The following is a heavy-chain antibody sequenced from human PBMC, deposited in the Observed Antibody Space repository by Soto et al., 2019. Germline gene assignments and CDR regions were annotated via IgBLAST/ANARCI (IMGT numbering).Heavy chain of an antibody. CDR2: IIPIFGTA. Sequence: QVQLVQSGAEVNKPGSSVKVSCKASGGTFSSYAISWVRQAPGQGLEWMGVIIPIFGTANYAQKFQGRVTITADKSTSTAYMELSSLRSEDTAVYYCAREIPGVGATRYFQHWGQGTLVTVSS. D-gene: IGHD1-26*01. J-gene: IGHJ1*01. CDR3: AREIPGVGATRYFQH. CDR1: GGTFSSYA. V-gene: IGHV1-69*06.